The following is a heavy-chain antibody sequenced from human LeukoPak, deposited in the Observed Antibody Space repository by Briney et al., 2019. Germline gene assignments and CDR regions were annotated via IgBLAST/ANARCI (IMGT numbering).Heavy chain of an antibody. Sequence: GGSLRLSCAASGFTFTSYSMSWVRQAPGKGLEWVSGTSDRGDYTYYADSVKGRFTISRDNSKNTLYLQMNSLRAEDTALYFCAKKAQYNGNYPLDYWGKGTLVTVPS. CDR1: GFTFTSYS. D-gene: IGHD1-26*01. CDR2: TSDRGDYT. V-gene: IGHV3-23*01. J-gene: IGHJ4*02. CDR3: AKKAQYNGNYPLDY.